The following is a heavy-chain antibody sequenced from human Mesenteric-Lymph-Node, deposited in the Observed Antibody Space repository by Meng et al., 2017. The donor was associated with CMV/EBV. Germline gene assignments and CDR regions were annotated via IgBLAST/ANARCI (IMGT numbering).Heavy chain of an antibody. J-gene: IGHJ5*01. D-gene: IGHD2-8*01. V-gene: IGHV3-49*04. CDR2: IRSDSYGGTT. CDR1: GFTFSSYA. CDR3: VRNGGPGVYDSNWLDS. Sequence: GGSLRLSCAASGFTFSSYAMSWVRQAPGKGLEWVGFIRSDSYGGTTQYAASVKGRFSISRDDSKTVAHLQMNSLKTEDTAVYYCVRNGGPGVYDSNWLDSWGQGTLVTVSS.